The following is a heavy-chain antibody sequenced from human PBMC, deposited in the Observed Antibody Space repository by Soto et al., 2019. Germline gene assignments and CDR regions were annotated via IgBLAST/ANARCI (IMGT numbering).Heavy chain of an antibody. D-gene: IGHD3-10*01. Sequence: QVHLHQWGAGLLKPSETPSLTCAVYGGSFGSYYWSWIRQPPGKGLEWIGEISHSGSTNYNPSLKSRVTISVDTSKNQFSLKLSSVTAADTAMYYCATRPAGRLLWFGELIPAFDPWGQGTLVTVSS. J-gene: IGHJ5*02. CDR1: GGSFGSYY. CDR3: ATRPAGRLLWFGELIPAFDP. CDR2: ISHSGST. V-gene: IGHV4-34*01.